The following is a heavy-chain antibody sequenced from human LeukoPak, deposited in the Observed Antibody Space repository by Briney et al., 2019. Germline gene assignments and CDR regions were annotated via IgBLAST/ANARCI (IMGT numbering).Heavy chain of an antibody. Sequence: ASVKVSCKASGYTFTSYGISWVRQAPGQGLEWMGWISAYDGNTNYAQKLQGRVTMTTDTSTSTAYMELRSLRSDDTAVYYCARSHAMGIVVVYFDYWGQGTLVTVSS. J-gene: IGHJ4*02. D-gene: IGHD3-22*01. V-gene: IGHV1-18*01. CDR3: ARSHAMGIVVVYFDY. CDR2: ISAYDGNT. CDR1: GYTFTSYG.